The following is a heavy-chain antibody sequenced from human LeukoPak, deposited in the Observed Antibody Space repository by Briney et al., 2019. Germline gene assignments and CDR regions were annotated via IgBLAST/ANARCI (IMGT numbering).Heavy chain of an antibody. V-gene: IGHV3-23*01. D-gene: IGHD5-18*01. Sequence: PGGSLRLSCAASGFTFNNYGMNWVRQAPGKGLEWVSAISGSGGSTYYADSVKGRFTISRDNSKNTLYLQMNSLRAEDTAVYYCAKDPKRLPRETSFDYWGQGTLVTVSS. CDR3: AKDPKRLPRETSFDY. CDR1: GFTFNNYG. J-gene: IGHJ4*02. CDR2: ISGSGGST.